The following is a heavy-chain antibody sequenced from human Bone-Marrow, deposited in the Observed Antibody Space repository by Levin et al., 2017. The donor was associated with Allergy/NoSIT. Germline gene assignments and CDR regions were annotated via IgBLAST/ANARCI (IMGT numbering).Heavy chain of an antibody. V-gene: IGHV3-9*01. CDR1: GFTFDDYA. Sequence: GGSLRLSCAASGFTFDDYAMHWVRQAPGKGLEWVSGISWNSGSIGYADSVKGRFTISRDNAKNSLYLQMNSLRAEDTALYYCAKEGSYGSGSYKGNWFDPWGQGTLVTVSS. J-gene: IGHJ5*02. D-gene: IGHD3-10*01. CDR2: ISWNSGSI. CDR3: AKEGSYGSGSYKGNWFDP.